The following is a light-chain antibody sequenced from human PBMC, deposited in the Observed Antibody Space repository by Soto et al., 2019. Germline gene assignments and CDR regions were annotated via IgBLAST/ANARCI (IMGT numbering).Light chain of an antibody. Sequence: QSALTQPASVSGSPGQSITISCTGTSSDVGGYNYVSWYQHHPGKAPKLMIYDVNKRPSGVPDRFSGSKSGNTASLTVSGLQAEDEADYYCSSFAVSNSFVFGTGTKVTVL. J-gene: IGLJ1*01. V-gene: IGLV2-8*01. CDR1: SSDVGGYNY. CDR3: SSFAVSNSFV. CDR2: DVN.